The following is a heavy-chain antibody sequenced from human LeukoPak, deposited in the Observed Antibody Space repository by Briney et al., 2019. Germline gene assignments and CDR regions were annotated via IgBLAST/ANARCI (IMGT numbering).Heavy chain of an antibody. CDR1: GGAFSGYY. CDR3: ARGCYYDSSGYPSFDY. CDR2: INHSGST. J-gene: IGHJ4*02. D-gene: IGHD3-22*01. V-gene: IGHV4-34*01. Sequence: PSETLSLTCAVYGGAFSGYYWSWSRQPPGKGLEWIGEINHSGSTNYNPSLKSRVTISVDTSKNQSSLKLSSVTAAATAVYYCARGCYYDSSGYPSFDYWGQGTLVTVSS.